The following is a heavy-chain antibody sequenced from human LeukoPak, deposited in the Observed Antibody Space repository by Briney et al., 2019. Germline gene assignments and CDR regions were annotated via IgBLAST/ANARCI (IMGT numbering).Heavy chain of an antibody. D-gene: IGHD2-2*01. Sequence: SETLSLTCAVYGGSFSGYYWSWIRQPPGKGLEWIGEINHSGSTNYNPSLKSRVTISVDTYKNQFSLKLSSVTAADTAVYYCATTYCSSTSCSRWFDPWGQGTLVTVSS. CDR1: GGSFSGYY. V-gene: IGHV4-34*01. CDR3: ATTYCSSTSCSRWFDP. CDR2: INHSGST. J-gene: IGHJ5*02.